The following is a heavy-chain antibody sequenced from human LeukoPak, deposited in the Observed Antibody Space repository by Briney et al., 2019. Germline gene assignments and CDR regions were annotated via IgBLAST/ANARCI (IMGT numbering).Heavy chain of an antibody. V-gene: IGHV3-53*01. D-gene: IGHD3-10*01. J-gene: IGHJ5*02. CDR2: IYSGGTT. Sequence: GGSLRLSCAASGFTVNSNYWSWVRQAPGKGLEWVSVIYSGGTTYYADSVKGRFTFSRDNSKNMLHLQMNSLRAEDTAVYYCARGFNRGFDPWGQGTLVTVST. CDR3: ARGFNRGFDP. CDR1: GFTVNSNY.